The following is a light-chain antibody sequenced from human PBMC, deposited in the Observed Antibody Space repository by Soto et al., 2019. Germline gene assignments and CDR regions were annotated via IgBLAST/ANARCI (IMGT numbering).Light chain of an antibody. V-gene: IGKV3-20*01. CDR1: QSVSSSY. CDR3: QQDGRSWWT. Sequence: EIVLTQSPGTLSLSPGERATLSCRTSQSVSSSYLAWYQQKPVQAPMLLIYGASSRATGIPDRFSGSGSGTDFTLTISRLEPEDFAVYSCQQDGRSWWTFGQGTKVEI. CDR2: GAS. J-gene: IGKJ1*01.